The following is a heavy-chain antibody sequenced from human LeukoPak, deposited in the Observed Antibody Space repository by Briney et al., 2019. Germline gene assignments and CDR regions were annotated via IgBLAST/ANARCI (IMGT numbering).Heavy chain of an antibody. V-gene: IGHV3-23*01. CDR1: GFIFSSYA. CDR2: ISGSGDIT. D-gene: IGHD1-26*01. Sequence: PGGSLRLSCAASGFIFSSYAMSWVRQAPGKGLEWVSGISGSGDITYYADSVKGRFTISRDNSKNTLYVQMNSLRVEDTAVYYCAKDRRGGSYYAATLDIWGQGTMVTVSS. J-gene: IGHJ3*02. CDR3: AKDRRGGSYYAATLDI.